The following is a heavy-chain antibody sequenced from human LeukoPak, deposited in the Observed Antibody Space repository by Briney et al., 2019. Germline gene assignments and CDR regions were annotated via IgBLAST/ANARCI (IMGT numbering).Heavy chain of an antibody. J-gene: IGHJ4*02. V-gene: IGHV1-8*03. Sequence: ASVNVSCKASGYTFTSYYINWVQQATAQGLEWMGWMNPNSGNTHYAQKFQGRVTITSNTSISTAYMELSSLRSEDTAVYYCARGPSSGYLLNWGQGTLVTVSS. CDR3: ARGPSSGYLLN. CDR2: MNPNSGNT. CDR1: GYTFTSYY. D-gene: IGHD3-22*01.